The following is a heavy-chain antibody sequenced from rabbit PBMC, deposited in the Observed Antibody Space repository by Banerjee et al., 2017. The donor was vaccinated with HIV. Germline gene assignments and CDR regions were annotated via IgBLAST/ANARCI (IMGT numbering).Heavy chain of an antibody. Sequence: LEESGGDLVKPGASLTLTCTASGFSFSSGYYMCWVRQAPGKGLEWIGCINTSSGNTVYASWAKGRFTISKTSSTTVTLQMTSLTAADTATYFCARDLAGAIGWNFNLWGQGTLVTVS. CDR2: INTSSGNT. D-gene: IGHD4-1*01. V-gene: IGHV1S40*01. CDR3: ARDLAGAIGWNFNL. J-gene: IGHJ4*01. CDR1: GFSFSSGYY.